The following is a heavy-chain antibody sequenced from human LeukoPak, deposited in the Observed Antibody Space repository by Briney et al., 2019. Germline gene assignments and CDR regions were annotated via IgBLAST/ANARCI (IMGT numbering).Heavy chain of an antibody. CDR3: AGVLRVEMVVNY. V-gene: IGHV4-30-4*01. CDR2: IYYSGST. CDR1: GGSISSGDYY. J-gene: IGHJ4*02. D-gene: IGHD3-22*01. Sequence: PSQTLSLTCTVSGGSISSGDYYWSWIRQPPGKGLEWIGYIYYSGSTYYNPSLRSRVTMSVDTSKNQFSLKLSSVTAADTAFYWCAGVLRVEMVVNYWGQGTLVTVSS.